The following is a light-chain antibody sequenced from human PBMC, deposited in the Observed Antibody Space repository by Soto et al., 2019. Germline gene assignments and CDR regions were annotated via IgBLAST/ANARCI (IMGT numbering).Light chain of an antibody. Sequence: DIQMTHSRGARSACVGCVGTSTCRASQSIRIYLNWYQHKPGKAPKLLIYAASSLQSGVPSRFSGSGSGTDFTLTISNLQPEDSATYYCQQSYSPPPTFGQGTKVDIK. CDR1: QSIRIY. CDR3: QQSYSPPPT. J-gene: IGKJ1*01. V-gene: IGKV1-39*01. CDR2: AAS.